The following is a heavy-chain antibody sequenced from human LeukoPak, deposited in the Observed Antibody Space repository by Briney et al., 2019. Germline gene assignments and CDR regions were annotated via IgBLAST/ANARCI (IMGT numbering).Heavy chain of an antibody. CDR2: VWYDGGHK. V-gene: IGHV3-33*01. D-gene: IGHD1-26*01. J-gene: IGHJ4*02. Sequence: GGSLRLSCAASGFTFDTYGMHWVRQAPGKGLEWVAVVWYDGGHKYYAGSVKGRFTVSRDNSQNTLYLQMNSLRADDTALYYCARGSELGPTTAFDYWGQGTLVTVSS. CDR1: GFTFDTYG. CDR3: ARGSELGPTTAFDY.